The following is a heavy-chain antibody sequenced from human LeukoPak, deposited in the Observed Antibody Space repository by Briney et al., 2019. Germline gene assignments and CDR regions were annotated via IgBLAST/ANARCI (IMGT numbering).Heavy chain of an antibody. D-gene: IGHD3-16*01. V-gene: IGHV4-34*12. J-gene: IGHJ4*02. CDR2: ILQSGST. Sequence: TPSETLSLTCAVYGGSFSGYYWSWIRQPPGKGLEWIGEILQSGSTNYNPSLRSRVTISIDKSKNQFSLNLSSVTAADTAVYYCARESWSYASKFHYWGQGTLVTVSS. CDR1: GGSFSGYY. CDR3: ARESWSYASKFHY.